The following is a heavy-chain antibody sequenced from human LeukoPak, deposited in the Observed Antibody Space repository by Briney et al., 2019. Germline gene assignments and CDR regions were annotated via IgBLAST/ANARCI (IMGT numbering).Heavy chain of an antibody. CDR2: INHSGAI. CDR1: GASFSANY. D-gene: IGHD3-10*01. J-gene: IGHJ4*01. V-gene: IGHV4-34*01. CDR3: ARYCGSENYCISY. Sequence: SETLSLTCAVYGASFSANYWIWIRQPPGKGLEWIGEINHSGAITYKPSLKSRLTISADTSKNQFSLKLSSVTAADTAVYYCARYCGSENYCISYWGQGTLVTVSS.